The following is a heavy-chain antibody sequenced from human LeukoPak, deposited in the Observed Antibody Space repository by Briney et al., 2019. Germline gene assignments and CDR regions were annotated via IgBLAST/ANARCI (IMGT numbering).Heavy chain of an antibody. CDR2: IHYSGST. Sequence: SETLSLTCTVSGGSISSYYWSWIRQPPGKGLEWIGYIHYSGSTNYNPSLKSRVTISVDTSKNRFSLKMSSVTAADTAVYFCARSIRGSYDLGYYFDYWGQGTLVTVSS. D-gene: IGHD3/OR15-3a*01. CDR1: GGSISSYY. CDR3: ARSIRGSYDLGYYFDY. V-gene: IGHV4-59*01. J-gene: IGHJ4*02.